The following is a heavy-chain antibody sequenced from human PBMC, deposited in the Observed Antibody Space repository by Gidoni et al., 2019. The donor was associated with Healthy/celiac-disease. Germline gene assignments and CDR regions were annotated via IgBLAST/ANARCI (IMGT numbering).Heavy chain of an antibody. D-gene: IGHD2-2*01. CDR1: GGSFRSSSYS. V-gene: IGHV4-39*01. CDR3: ATSGIVVVPAASGGFDP. J-gene: IGHJ5*02. Sequence: QLQLQESGPGLVKPSETLSLTCTVSGGSFRSSSYSWGWIRQPPGKGMEWIGSIYYSGSTYYNPSLKSRVTISVDTSKNQFSLKLSSVTAADTAVYYCATSGIVVVPAASGGFDPWGQGTLVTVSS. CDR2: IYYSGST.